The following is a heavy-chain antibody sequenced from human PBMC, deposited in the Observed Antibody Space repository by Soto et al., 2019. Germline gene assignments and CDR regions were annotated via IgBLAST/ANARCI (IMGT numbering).Heavy chain of an antibody. CDR1: GGSISSGGYY. J-gene: IGHJ5*02. CDR3: ASHPYYYDSSGKYLS. Sequence: SETLSLTCTVSGGSISSGGYYWSWIRQHPGKGLEWIGYIYYSGSTYYNPSLKSRVTISVDTSKNQFSLKLSSVTAADTAVYYCASHPYYYDSSGKYLSWGQGTLVTVSS. CDR2: IYYSGST. V-gene: IGHV4-31*03. D-gene: IGHD3-22*01.